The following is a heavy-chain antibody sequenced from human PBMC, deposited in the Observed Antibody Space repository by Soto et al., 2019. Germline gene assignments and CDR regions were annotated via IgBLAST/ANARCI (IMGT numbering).Heavy chain of an antibody. Sequence: PGESLKISCKGSGYNFATYWIAWVRQLPGKGPEWMGIIYAGGSDTSYSPSFQGQVTISVDKSISTAYLQWNSLKASDTAMYYCARRGHSYGLDVWGQGTKVTVSS. V-gene: IGHV5-51*01. CDR2: IYAGGSDT. CDR3: ARRGHSYGLDV. D-gene: IGHD3-10*01. CDR1: GYNFATYW. J-gene: IGHJ6*02.